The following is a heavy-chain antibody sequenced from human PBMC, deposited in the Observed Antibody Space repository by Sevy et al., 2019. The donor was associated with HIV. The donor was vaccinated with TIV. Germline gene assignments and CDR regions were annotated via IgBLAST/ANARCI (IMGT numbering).Heavy chain of an antibody. CDR3: ARSTVTTHYYYGMDV. Sequence: ASVKVSCKASGYTFTSYGISWVRQAPGQGLEWMGWTSAYNGNTNYAQKLQGRVTMTTDTSTSTAYMELRSLRSDDTAVYYCARSTVTTHYYYGMDVWGHGTTVTVSS. CDR2: TSAYNGNT. D-gene: IGHD4-17*01. CDR1: GYTFTSYG. V-gene: IGHV1-18*01. J-gene: IGHJ6*02.